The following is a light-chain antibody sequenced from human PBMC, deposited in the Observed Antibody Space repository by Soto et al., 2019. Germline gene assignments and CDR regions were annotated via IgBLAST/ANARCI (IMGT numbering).Light chain of an antibody. Sequence: DIPMTQSPSSLSASVGDRVTITCRASQRISNYLNWYQQRPGKAPKRLIYAASGLQSGVPSRFSGSGSGTDFTLTISSLQPEDSATYYCQQSYTIPHTFGQGTKLEI. CDR1: QRISNY. CDR2: AAS. CDR3: QQSYTIPHT. V-gene: IGKV1-39*01. J-gene: IGKJ2*01.